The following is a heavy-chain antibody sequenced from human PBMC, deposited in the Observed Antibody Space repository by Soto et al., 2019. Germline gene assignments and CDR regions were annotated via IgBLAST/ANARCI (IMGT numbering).Heavy chain of an antibody. CDR2: ISYDGSNK. CDR3: AGGRSLDYYGMGV. Sequence: GGSLRLSCAASGFTFSSYAMHWVRQAPGKGLEWVAVISYDGSNKYYADSVKGRFTISRDNSKNTLYLQMDSLRAEDTAVYYCAGGRSLDYYGMGVWGQGTTVTVSS. V-gene: IGHV3-30-3*01. D-gene: IGHD3-16*01. J-gene: IGHJ6*02. CDR1: GFTFSSYA.